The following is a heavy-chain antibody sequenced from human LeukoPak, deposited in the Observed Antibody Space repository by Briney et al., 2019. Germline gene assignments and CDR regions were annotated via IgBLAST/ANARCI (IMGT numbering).Heavy chain of an antibody. CDR1: GGTFSSYA. CDR3: ARVIGPVGELLGIYHYGMDV. V-gene: IGHV1-69*06. D-gene: IGHD3-10*01. J-gene: IGHJ6*04. Sequence: GASVKVSCKASGGTFSSYAISWVRQAPGQGLEWMGGIIPIFGTANYAQKFQGRVTITADKSTSTAYMELSSLRSEDTAVYYCARVIGPVGELLGIYHYGMDVWGKGTTVTVSS. CDR2: IIPIFGTA.